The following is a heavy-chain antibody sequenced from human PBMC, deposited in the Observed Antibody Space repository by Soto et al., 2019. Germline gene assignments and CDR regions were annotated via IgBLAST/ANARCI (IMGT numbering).Heavy chain of an antibody. Sequence: GESLKISCKGSGYSFTSYWISWVRQMPGKGLEWMGRIDPSDSYTNYSPSFQGHVTISADKSTSTAYLQWSSLKASDTAIYYCARGVDSHTWSLYRGQGTLVTVSS. CDR1: GYSFTSYW. CDR2: IDPSDSYT. J-gene: IGHJ4*02. CDR3: ARGVDSHTWSLY. V-gene: IGHV5-10-1*01. D-gene: IGHD3-3*01.